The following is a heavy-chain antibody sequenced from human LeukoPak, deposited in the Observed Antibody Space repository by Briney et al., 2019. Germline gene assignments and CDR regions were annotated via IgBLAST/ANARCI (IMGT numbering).Heavy chain of an antibody. CDR2: TYYRSKWYY. CDR1: GDSVSSISVA. J-gene: IGHJ6*02. Sequence: SQTLSLTCAISGDSVSSISVAWNWIRQSPSRGLEWLGRTYYRSKWYYEYAISVKSRINISPDTSKNQSSLQLTSVTPEDTAVYYCSLARSEYHYGMDVWGQGSTVTVSS. CDR3: SLARSEYHYGMDV. V-gene: IGHV6-1*01.